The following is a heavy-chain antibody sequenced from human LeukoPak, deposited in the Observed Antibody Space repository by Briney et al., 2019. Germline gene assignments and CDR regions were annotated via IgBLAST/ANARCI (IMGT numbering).Heavy chain of an antibody. CDR1: GFTFSSYS. D-gene: IGHD3-22*01. CDR2: ISSSSSTI. J-gene: IGHJ4*02. V-gene: IGHV3-48*01. Sequence: GGSLRLSCAASGFTFSSYSMNWVRRAPGKGLEWVSYISSSSSTIYYADSVKGRFTISRDNAKNSLYLQMNSLRAEDTAVYYCARDRFGYYYDSSGILGYWGQGTLVTVSS. CDR3: ARDRFGYYYDSSGILGY.